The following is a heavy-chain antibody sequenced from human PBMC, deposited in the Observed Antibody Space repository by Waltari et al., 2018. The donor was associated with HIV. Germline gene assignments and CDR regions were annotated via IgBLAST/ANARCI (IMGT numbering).Heavy chain of an antibody. V-gene: IGHV3-21*01. J-gene: IGHJ3*02. Sequence: EVQLVESGGGLVKPGGSLRLSCAASRFTFSSYSMNWVRQAPGKGLDGVSSISSGSVYIYYADSVKGRFTISRDNAKNSLYLQMNSLRAEDTAVYYCARDEAEMATLTAFDIWGQGTMVTVSS. D-gene: IGHD5-12*01. CDR1: RFTFSSYS. CDR3: ARDEAEMATLTAFDI. CDR2: ISSGSVYI.